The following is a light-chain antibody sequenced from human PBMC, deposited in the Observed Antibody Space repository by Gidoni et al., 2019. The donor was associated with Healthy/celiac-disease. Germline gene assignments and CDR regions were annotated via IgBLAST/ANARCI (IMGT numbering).Light chain of an antibody. Sequence: QSALTQPASVSGSPGQSITISCTGTSSDVGGYNYVSWYQQHPGNAPKLMIYDVSNRPSGVSNRCSGSKSGNTASLTISGLQAEDEADYYCSSYTSSSFVVFGGGTKLTVL. V-gene: IGLV2-14*01. CDR1: SSDVGGYNY. CDR3: SSYTSSSFVV. CDR2: DVS. J-gene: IGLJ2*01.